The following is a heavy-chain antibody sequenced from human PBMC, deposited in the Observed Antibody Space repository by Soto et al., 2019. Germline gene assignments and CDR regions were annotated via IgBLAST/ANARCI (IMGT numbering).Heavy chain of an antibody. D-gene: IGHD5-12*01. CDR2: ISGSGGST. V-gene: IGHV3-23*01. CDR3: AKGNVDIVATIGANFDY. CDR1: GFTSSSYA. Sequence: PGGSLRLSCAASGFTSSSYAMSWVRQAPGKGLEWVSAISGSGGSTYYADSVKGRFTISRDNSKNTLYLQMNSLRAEDTAVYYCAKGNVDIVATIGANFDYWGQGTLVTVSS. J-gene: IGHJ4*02.